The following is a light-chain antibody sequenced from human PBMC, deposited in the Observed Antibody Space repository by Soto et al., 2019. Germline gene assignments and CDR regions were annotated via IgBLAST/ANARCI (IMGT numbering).Light chain of an antibody. V-gene: IGKV3D-15*01. CDR1: QSVSNN. CDR2: GAS. CDR3: QQYNNWPPWT. J-gene: IGKJ1*01. Sequence: EIVLTQSPGTLSLSPGERATLSCRASQSVSNNYLAWYQQKPGQAPRLLIYGASTRATGIPARFSGSGSGTEFTLTISSLQSEDFAVYYGQQYNNWPPWTFGQGTKVDIK.